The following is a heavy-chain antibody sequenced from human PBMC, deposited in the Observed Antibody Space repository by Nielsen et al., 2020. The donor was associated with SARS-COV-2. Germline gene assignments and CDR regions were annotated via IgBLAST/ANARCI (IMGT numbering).Heavy chain of an antibody. D-gene: IGHD4-23*01. CDR3: ARDYGGGFDY. CDR1: GFTFSSYW. V-gene: IGHV3-7*01. J-gene: IGHJ4*02. Sequence: GESLKISCAASGFTFSSYWMSWVRQAPGKGLEWVANIKQDGREKYYVDSVKGRFTISRDNAKNSLYLQMNSLRAEDTAVYYCARDYGGGFDYWGQGTLVTVSS. CDR2: IKQDGREK.